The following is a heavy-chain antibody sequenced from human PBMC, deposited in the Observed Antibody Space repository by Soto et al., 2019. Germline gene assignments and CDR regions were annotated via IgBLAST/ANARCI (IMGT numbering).Heavy chain of an antibody. CDR1: GYSFLYYA. D-gene: IGHD6-19*01. Sequence: QVQLVQSGGEVREPGASVKVSCKASGYSFLYYAISWVRQAPGQGLEWLGWISPYNANTKYGERVQGRVNITTDTATSTAYLELRSLTSDDTAVYYCAVRGSDTSKGLLGWGQGTLVTVSS. CDR2: ISPYNANT. V-gene: IGHV1-18*01. J-gene: IGHJ4*02. CDR3: AVRGSDTSKGLLG.